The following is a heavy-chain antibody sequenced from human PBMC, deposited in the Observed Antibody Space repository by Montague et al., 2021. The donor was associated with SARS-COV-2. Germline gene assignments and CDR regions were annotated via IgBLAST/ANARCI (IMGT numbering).Heavy chain of an antibody. CDR1: SGSFSDYY. CDR2: INPPGSP. V-gene: IGHV4-34*01. Sequence: SETLSLTCAVYSGSFSDYYWTWIRQSPGKGLEWFGEINPPGSPPYNPSPKGRATLSRAPSKIQFSLKLQSVTPADTAVYYCARGQVTISGVLIFIPAAGHLDGWGPGTSVTVSS. CDR3: ARGQVTISGVLIFIPAAGHLDG. D-gene: IGHD3-3*01. J-gene: IGHJ3*01.